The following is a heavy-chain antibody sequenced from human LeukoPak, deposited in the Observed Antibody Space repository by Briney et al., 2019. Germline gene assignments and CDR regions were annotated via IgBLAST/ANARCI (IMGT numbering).Heavy chain of an antibody. V-gene: IGHV3-53*01. D-gene: IGHD1-26*01. CDR3: ARKDRSYSPHTHFFDY. Sequence: GGSLTLSCAASGVILSSNYMSWVRQAPGKGLEWVSVIYCGGSTFYSGSVKGRFTISRNNSKNKPYLQMDSMRAEDTAVYYCARKDRSYSPHTHFFDYWGQGTLVTVP. CDR1: GVILSSNY. CDR2: IYCGGST. J-gene: IGHJ4*02.